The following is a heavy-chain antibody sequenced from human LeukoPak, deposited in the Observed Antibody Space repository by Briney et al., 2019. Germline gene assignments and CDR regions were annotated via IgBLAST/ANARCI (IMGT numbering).Heavy chain of an antibody. V-gene: IGHV1-69*13. CDR3: ARDGYSSSSFTPFDY. CDR2: IFPIFGTA. D-gene: IGHD6-6*01. Sequence: SVKVSCKASGGTFSSYAISWVRQAPGQGLEWMGGIFPIFGTANYAQKFQGRVTIIADESTSTAYMELSSLRSEDTAVYYCARDGYSSSSFTPFDYWGQGTLVTVSS. J-gene: IGHJ4*02. CDR1: GGTFSSYA.